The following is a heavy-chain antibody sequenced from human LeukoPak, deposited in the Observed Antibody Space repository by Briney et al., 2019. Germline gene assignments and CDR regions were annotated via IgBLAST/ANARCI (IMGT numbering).Heavy chain of an antibody. Sequence: AGGSLRLSCAASGFTFSTYGMHWVRQAPGKGLEWVAVIWYDGSNKYYADSVKGRFTISRDNSKNTLYLQMDSLRAEDTAVYYCARDPAHDSDAQLGDYWGQGTLVTVSS. D-gene: IGHD3-22*01. J-gene: IGHJ4*02. CDR2: IWYDGSNK. CDR3: ARDPAHDSDAQLGDY. V-gene: IGHV3-33*01. CDR1: GFTFSTYG.